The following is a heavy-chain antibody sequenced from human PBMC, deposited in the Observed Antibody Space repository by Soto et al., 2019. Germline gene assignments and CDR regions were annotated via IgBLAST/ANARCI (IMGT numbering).Heavy chain of an antibody. CDR3: ARDLTQVGATGWFDP. CDR2: ISYDGSNK. V-gene: IGHV3-30-3*01. D-gene: IGHD1-26*01. CDR1: GFTFSSYA. J-gene: IGHJ5*02. Sequence: PGGSLRLSCAASGFTFSSYAMHWVRQAPGKGLEWVAVISYDGSNKYYADSVKGRFTISRDNSKNTLYLQMNSLRAEDTAVYYCARDLTQVGATGWFDPWGQGTLVTVSS.